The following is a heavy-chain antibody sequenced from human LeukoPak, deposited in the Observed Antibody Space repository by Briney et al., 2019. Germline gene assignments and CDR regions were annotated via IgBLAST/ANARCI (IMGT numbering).Heavy chain of an antibody. D-gene: IGHD1-26*01. V-gene: IGHV3-43D*03. J-gene: IGHJ4*02. CDR3: AKAIYDSGSYYPDY. CDR2: ISWDGGST. CDR1: GFTLINYA. Sequence: GGSLRLSCAASGFTLINYAMSWVRQAPGKGPEWVSLISWDGGSTYYADSVKGRFTISRDNSKNSLYLQMNSLRAEDTALYYCAKAIYDSGSYYPDYWGQGTLVTVSS.